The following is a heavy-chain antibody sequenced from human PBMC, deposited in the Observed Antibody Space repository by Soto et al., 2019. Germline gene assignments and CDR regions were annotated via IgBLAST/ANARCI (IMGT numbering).Heavy chain of an antibody. V-gene: IGHV3-66*01. J-gene: IGHJ6*04. D-gene: IGHD2-15*01. CDR2: IQSGGTT. CDR3: ARDDVLCDGGRCYGIPLDF. Sequence: PGGSLRLSCAASGFTVSSKYMTWVRQAPGKGLEWVSLIQSGGTTYYADSVKGRFTISRDTSENTLHLQMDSLRGEDTAVYYCARDDVLCDGGRCYGIPLDFWGKGTTVTVSS. CDR1: GFTVSSKY.